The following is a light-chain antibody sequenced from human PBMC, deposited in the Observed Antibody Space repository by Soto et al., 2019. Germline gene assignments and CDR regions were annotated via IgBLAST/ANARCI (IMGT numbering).Light chain of an antibody. Sequence: EIVLTQSPGTLSLSPGERATLSCRASQSVASSFIAWFQQKPGQPPRLLIYTASSRAPGIPDRFTASGSGTDFTLTISRLEPEDFAVYYCQQYGSSALTFGGGTKVEIK. CDR2: TAS. CDR3: QQYGSSALT. V-gene: IGKV3-20*01. CDR1: QSVASSF. J-gene: IGKJ4*01.